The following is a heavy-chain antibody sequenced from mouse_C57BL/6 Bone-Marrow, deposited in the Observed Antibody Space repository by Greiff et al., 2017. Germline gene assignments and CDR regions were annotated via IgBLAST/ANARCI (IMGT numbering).Heavy chain of an antibody. V-gene: IGHV5-6*01. J-gene: IGHJ4*01. CDR3: ARHDDYDGNYAMDY. CDR2: ISSGGSYT. D-gene: IGHD2-4*01. Sequence: EVKLMESGGDLVKPGGSLKLSCAASGFTFSSYGMSWVRQTPDKRLEWVATISSGGSYTYYPDSVKGRFTISRDNAKNTLYLQMSSLKSEDTAMYYCARHDDYDGNYAMDYWGQGTSVTVSS. CDR1: GFTFSSYG.